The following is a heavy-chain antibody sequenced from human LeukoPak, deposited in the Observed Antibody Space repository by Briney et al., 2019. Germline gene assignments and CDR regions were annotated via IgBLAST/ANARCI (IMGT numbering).Heavy chain of an antibody. Sequence: EASVKVSCKASGYTFTGYHIHWVRQAPGQGLEWMGRINPYSGDTNFAQKFQGRVTMTRDTSITTAYMGLSSLTPDDTAVYFCARDQGSLTRSWYTGYWGQGTQVTVSS. CDR2: INPYSGDT. CDR1: GYTFTGYH. J-gene: IGHJ4*02. CDR3: ARDQGSLTRSWYTGY. V-gene: IGHV1-2*06. D-gene: IGHD6-13*01.